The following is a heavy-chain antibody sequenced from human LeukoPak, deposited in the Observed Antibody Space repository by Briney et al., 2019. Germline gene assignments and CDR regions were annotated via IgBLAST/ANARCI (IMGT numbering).Heavy chain of an antibody. J-gene: IGHJ3*02. CDR2: IYYSGST. V-gene: IGHV4-30-4*01. CDR3: ERMITDAFDI. Sequence: SETLSLTCTVSGGSISSGGYYWSWIRQPPGKGLEWIGYIYYSGSTYYNPSLKSRVTISVDTSKNQFSLKLSSVTAADTAVYYCERMITDAFDIWGQGTMVTVSS. CDR1: GGSISSGGYY. D-gene: IGHD3-22*01.